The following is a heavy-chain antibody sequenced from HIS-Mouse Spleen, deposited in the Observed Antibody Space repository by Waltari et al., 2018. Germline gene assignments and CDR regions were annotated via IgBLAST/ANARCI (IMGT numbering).Heavy chain of an antibody. CDR2: INHSGST. D-gene: IGHD4-17*01. J-gene: IGHJ4*02. V-gene: IGHV4-34*01. CDR1: GGSFSGYS. Sequence: QVQLQQWGAGLLTPSETLSLTCAVYGGSFSGYSWRWVRQPPGKGLAWIGEINHSGSTNYNPSLKSRVTISVDTSKNQFSLKLSSVTAADTAVYYCARGRSPATVTIGYYFDYWGQGTLVTVSS. CDR3: ARGRSPATVTIGYYFDY.